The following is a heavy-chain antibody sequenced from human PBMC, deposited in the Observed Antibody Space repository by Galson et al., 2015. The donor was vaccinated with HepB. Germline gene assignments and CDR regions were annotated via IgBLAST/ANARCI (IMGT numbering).Heavy chain of an antibody. J-gene: IGHJ4*02. CDR1: GGTFSNYA. CDR3: AREKMDCSSTSCPFDY. CDR2: IIPIFGTA. V-gene: IGHV1-69*06. Sequence: SVKVSCKASGGTFSNYAISWVRQAPGQGLEWMGGIIPIFGTANYAQKFQGRVTITADKSTSTAYMELSSLRSEDTAVYYCAREKMDCSSTSCPFDYWGQGTLVTVSS. D-gene: IGHD2-2*01.